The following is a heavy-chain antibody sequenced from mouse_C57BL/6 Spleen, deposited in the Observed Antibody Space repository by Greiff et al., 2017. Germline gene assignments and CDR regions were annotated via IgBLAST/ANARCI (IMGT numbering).Heavy chain of an antibody. CDR3: ARLSLYYGNYYAMDY. J-gene: IGHJ4*01. V-gene: IGHV1-82*01. D-gene: IGHD2-1*01. CDR2: IYPGAGDT. CDR1: GYAFSSSW. Sequence: QVQLQPSGPELVKPGASVKISCKASGYAFSSSWMNWVKQRPGKGLGWIGRIYPGAGDTNYTGKFKGKSTLTADKSSSTAYMQLSSLTSEDSAVYFCARLSLYYGNYYAMDYWGQGTSVTVSS.